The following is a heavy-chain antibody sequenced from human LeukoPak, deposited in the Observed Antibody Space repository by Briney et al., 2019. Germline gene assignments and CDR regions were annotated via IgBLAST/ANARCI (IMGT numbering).Heavy chain of an antibody. CDR3: ARSSYYYAADAFDI. CDR1: GGSISSYY. CDR2: IYYTGST. D-gene: IGHD3-10*01. J-gene: IGHJ3*02. Sequence: PSETLSLTCTVSGGSISSYYWSWIRQPPGKGLEWIGYIYYTGSTNYNPSLKSRVTISVDTSKNQFSLKLNSVTAADTAVYYCARSSYYYAADAFDIWGQGTMVTVSS. V-gene: IGHV4-59*01.